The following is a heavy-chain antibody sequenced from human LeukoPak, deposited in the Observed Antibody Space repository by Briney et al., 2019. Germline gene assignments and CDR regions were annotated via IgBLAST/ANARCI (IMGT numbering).Heavy chain of an antibody. CDR3: AREDPQTRVPEGMDV. Sequence: GASVKVSCKASGYTFTSDINWVRQATGQGLEWMGWMNPSSGNTDYAPRFQGRVTMTRDISIRTAYLELSSLRSEDTAVYYCAREDPQTRVPEGMDVWGQGTTVIVSS. J-gene: IGHJ6*02. D-gene: IGHD4/OR15-4a*01. V-gene: IGHV1-8*01. CDR2: MNPSSGNT. CDR1: GYTFTSD.